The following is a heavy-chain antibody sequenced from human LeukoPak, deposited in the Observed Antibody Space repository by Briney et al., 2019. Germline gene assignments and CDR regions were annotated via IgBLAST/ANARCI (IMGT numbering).Heavy chain of an antibody. J-gene: IGHJ3*02. CDR3: ARAQRRIITMIVVGYDAFDI. CDR1: GGSISSSSYY. CDR2: IYYSGST. Sequence: SETLFLTCTVSGGSISSSSYYWGWIRQPPGKGLEWIGSIYYSGSTYYNPSLKSRVTISVDTSKNQFSLKLSSVTAADTAVYYCARAQRRIITMIVVGYDAFDIWGQGTMVTVSS. V-gene: IGHV4-39*07. D-gene: IGHD3-22*01.